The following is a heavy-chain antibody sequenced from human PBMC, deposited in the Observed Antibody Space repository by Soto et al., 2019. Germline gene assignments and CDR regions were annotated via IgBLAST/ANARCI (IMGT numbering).Heavy chain of an antibody. Sequence: PGGSLRLSCAASGFTFRSYDMQWVRQAPGKGLVRVTSIWYDGSDKYCADSVKGRFTVSRDNSKNTLYLQMNSLRAEDTAVYYCARDRYSSSWYGIMDFWGRGTLVTVS. CDR1: GFTFRSYD. J-gene: IGHJ4*02. D-gene: IGHD6-13*01. CDR3: ARDRYSSSWYGIMDF. V-gene: IGHV3-33*01. CDR2: IWYDGSDK.